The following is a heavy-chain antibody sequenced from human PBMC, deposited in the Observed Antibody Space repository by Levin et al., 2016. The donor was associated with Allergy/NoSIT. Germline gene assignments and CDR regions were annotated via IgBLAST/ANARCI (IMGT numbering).Heavy chain of an antibody. CDR3: ARGGGDIVVVPAGNWFDP. D-gene: IGHD2-2*01. V-gene: IGHV4-30-4*01. CDR2: IYYSGST. J-gene: IGHJ5*02. Sequence: WIRQPPGKGLEWIGYIYYSGSTYYNPSLKSRVTISVDTSKNQFSLRLSSVTAADTAVYYCARGGGDIVVVPAGNWFDPWGQGTLVTVSS.